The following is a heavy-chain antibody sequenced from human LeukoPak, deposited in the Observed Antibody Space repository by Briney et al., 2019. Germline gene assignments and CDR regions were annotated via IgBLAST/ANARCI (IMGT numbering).Heavy chain of an antibody. CDR1: GYTFTSYD. CDR2: MNPNSGNT. V-gene: IGHV1-8*01. Sequence: ASVKVSCKASGYTFTSYDINWVRQATGQGLEWMGWMNPNSGNTGYAQKFQGRVTITRNTSISTAYMELSSLRSEDTAVYYCATPVVAATREAFDIWGQGTMVTVSS. J-gene: IGHJ3*02. CDR3: ATPVVAATREAFDI. D-gene: IGHD2-15*01.